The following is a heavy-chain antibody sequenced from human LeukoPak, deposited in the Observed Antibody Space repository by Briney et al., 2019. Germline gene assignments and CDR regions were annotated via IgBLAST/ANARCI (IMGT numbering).Heavy chain of an antibody. CDR1: GGSISSYY. J-gene: IGHJ4*02. CDR3: ARHSSGWYYFDY. V-gene: IGHV4-39*01. D-gene: IGHD6-19*01. Sequence: TSQTLSLTCAVSGGSISSYYWGWIRQPPGKGLEWIGSIYYSGSTYYNPSLKSRVTISVDTSKNQFSLRLSSVTAADTAVYYCARHSSGWYYFDYWGQGTLVTVSS. CDR2: IYYSGST.